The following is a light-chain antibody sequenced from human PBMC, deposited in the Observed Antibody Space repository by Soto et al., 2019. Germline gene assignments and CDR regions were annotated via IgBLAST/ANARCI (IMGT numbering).Light chain of an antibody. CDR1: YIVRGRS. J-gene: IGKJ1*01. CDR2: VAF. Sequence: EIVLTQSPGTLSLSQGERATLSCWACYIVRGRSVAWYEQNPVQAPRLLIYVAFTRASGILDRFSVSGSGTDFTLTINLLEPEDFAVYYCQQYGSSPRTFGQGTKVDI. CDR3: QQYGSSPRT. V-gene: IGKV3-20*01.